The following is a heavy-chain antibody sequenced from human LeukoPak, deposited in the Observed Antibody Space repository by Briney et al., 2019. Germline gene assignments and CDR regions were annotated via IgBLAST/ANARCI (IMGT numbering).Heavy chain of an antibody. CDR2: INPSGGST. V-gene: IGHV1-46*01. CDR3: ARSRILNWNYVLMSGDPAFDI. J-gene: IGHJ3*02. CDR1: GYTFTSYY. Sequence: ASVKVSCKASGYTFTSYYMHWVRQAPGQGLEWMGIINPSGGSTSYAQKFQGRVTMTRDMSTSTVYMELSSLRSEDTAVYYCARSRILNWNYVLMSGDPAFDIWGQGTMVTASS. D-gene: IGHD1-7*01.